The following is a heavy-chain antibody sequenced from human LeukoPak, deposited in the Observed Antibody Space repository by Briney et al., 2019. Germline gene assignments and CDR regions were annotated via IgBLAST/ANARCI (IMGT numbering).Heavy chain of an antibody. CDR1: GFNLGSYW. V-gene: IGHV3-7*01. CDR3: AKQGAYFFDY. J-gene: IGHJ4*02. CDR2: IKPDGSEQ. Sequence: GGSLRLSCEASGFNLGSYWMSWVRQAPGKGLEYVATIKPDGSEQLYVGSAKGRFTISKDSAKNSVFLQINSLRAEDTAMYYCAKQGAYFFDYWGQGTLVTVSS.